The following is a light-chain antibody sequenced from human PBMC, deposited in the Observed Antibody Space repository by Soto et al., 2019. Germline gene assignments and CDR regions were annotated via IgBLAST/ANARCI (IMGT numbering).Light chain of an antibody. CDR3: QQRSNWPPIT. CDR2: DAS. V-gene: IGKV3-11*01. CDR1: QSVSSY. J-gene: IGKJ5*01. Sequence: EIVLTQSPATLSLYPGERATLSSRASQSVSSYLAWYQQKPGQAPRLLIYDASNRATGIPARFSGSGSGTDFTLTISSLEPEDFAVYYCQQRSNWPPITFGQGTRLEIK.